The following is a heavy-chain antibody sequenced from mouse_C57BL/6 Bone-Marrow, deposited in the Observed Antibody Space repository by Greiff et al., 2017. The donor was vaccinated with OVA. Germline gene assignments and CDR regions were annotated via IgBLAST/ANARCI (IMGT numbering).Heavy chain of an antibody. V-gene: IGHV5-17*01. D-gene: IGHD4-1*02. J-gene: IGHJ2*01. CDR3: ARPQLAHFDY. Sequence: EVHLVESGGGLVKPGGSLKLSCAASGFTFSDYGMHWVRQAPEKGLEWVAYISSGSSTIYYADTVKGRFTISRDNAKNTLFLQMTSLRSEDTAMYYCARPQLAHFDYWGQGTTLTVSS. CDR1: GFTFSDYG. CDR2: ISSGSSTI.